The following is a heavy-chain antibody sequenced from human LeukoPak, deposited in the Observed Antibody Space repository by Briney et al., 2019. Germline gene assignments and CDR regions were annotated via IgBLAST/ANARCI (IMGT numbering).Heavy chain of an antibody. D-gene: IGHD3-10*01. CDR1: GFTFSDYG. Sequence: PGGSLRLSCAASGFTFSDYGIHSVRQAPGKGLELVAVIWSDASHKFYGDSVTGRFTISRDNSKTTLSLQMNSLRVEDTAVYYCVRASGSFDYWGQGTLVSVSS. V-gene: IGHV3-33*01. CDR2: IWSDASHK. J-gene: IGHJ4*02. CDR3: VRASGSFDY.